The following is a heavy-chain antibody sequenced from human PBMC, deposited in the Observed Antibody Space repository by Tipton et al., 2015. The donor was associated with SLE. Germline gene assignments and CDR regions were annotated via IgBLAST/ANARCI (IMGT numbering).Heavy chain of an antibody. V-gene: IGHV1-8*01. CDR1: GYTFISYD. J-gene: IGHJ4*02. CDR2: MNPDTDQT. Sequence: QVQLVQSGAEVKKPGASVKASCKASGYTFISYDINWVRQAPGQGLEWMGWMNPDTDQTGYAQKFQGRVTMTRDSSISTAYMELSSLRSDDTAVYYCSRSGDLDFWGQGTQVTVSS. D-gene: IGHD7-27*01. CDR3: SRSGDLDF.